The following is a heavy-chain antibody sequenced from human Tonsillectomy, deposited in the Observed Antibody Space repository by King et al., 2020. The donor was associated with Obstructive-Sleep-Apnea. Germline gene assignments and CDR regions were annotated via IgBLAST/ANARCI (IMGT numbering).Heavy chain of an antibody. J-gene: IGHJ4*02. Sequence: VQLVESGGGVVQPGGSLRLSCAASGFTFSSYALHWVRQAPGKGLEWVTFISYDGSNKFYADSVKGRFTISRDNSKNTLYLQMNSLRAEDTAVYYCARENYGDFYFDYWGQGTLVTVSS. CDR3: ARENYGDFYFDY. CDR1: GFTFSSYA. V-gene: IGHV3-30-3*01. CDR2: ISYDGSNK. D-gene: IGHD4-17*01.